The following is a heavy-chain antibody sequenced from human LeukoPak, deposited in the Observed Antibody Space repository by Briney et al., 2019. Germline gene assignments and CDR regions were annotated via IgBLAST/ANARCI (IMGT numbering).Heavy chain of an antibody. D-gene: IGHD6-19*01. J-gene: IGHJ4*02. V-gene: IGHV3-48*01. Sequence: GGSLRLSCAASGFIFSSYSMNWVRQAPGKGLEWVSYISSSGSTIYYADSVKGRFTISRDNSKNTLYLQMNSLRAEDTAVYYCAKVGVAGNYWGQGTLVTVSS. CDR2: ISSSGSTI. CDR3: AKVGVAGNY. CDR1: GFIFSSYS.